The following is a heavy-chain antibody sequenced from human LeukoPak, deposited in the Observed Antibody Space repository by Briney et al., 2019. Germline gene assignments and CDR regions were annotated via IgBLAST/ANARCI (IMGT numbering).Heavy chain of an antibody. Sequence: GGSLRLSCAASGFTFSSYAMSWVRQAPGKGLEWVSAISGSGGSTYYADSVKGRFTISRDNSKNTLYLQMNSLRAEDTAVYYCAKIFESGFYDSSGYYSPDYYWGQGTLVTVSS. D-gene: IGHD3-22*01. CDR3: AKIFESGFYDSSGYYSPDYY. CDR1: GFTFSSYA. CDR2: ISGSGGST. J-gene: IGHJ4*02. V-gene: IGHV3-23*01.